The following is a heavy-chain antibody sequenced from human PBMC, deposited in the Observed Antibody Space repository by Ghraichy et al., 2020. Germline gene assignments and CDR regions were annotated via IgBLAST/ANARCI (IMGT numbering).Heavy chain of an antibody. CDR1: GFIFRDFN. CDR2: IRKTSSSI. J-gene: IGHJ4*02. D-gene: IGHD1-26*01. V-gene: IGHV3-48*02. CDR3: ARDYMWACDY. Sequence: GGPLRLSCAASGFIFRDFNMHWVRQAPGKGLEWISYIRKTSSSIYYADSVKGRFTISRDNADSSLYLQMNSLRDEDTAVYYCARDYMWACDYWGQGTLVTVSS.